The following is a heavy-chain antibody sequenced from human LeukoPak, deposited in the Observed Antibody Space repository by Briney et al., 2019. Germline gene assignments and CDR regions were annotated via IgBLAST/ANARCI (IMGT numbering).Heavy chain of an antibody. D-gene: IGHD2-21*01. CDR2: MYHSGST. Sequence: SETLSLTCTVSGYSISSGYYWGWIRQPPGKGLECIGTMYHSGSTFYNPSLKSRVTISVDTSKNQFSLKLSSVTAADTAVYYCARGDSPYFDYWGQGTLVTVSS. CDR1: GYSISSGYY. V-gene: IGHV4-38-2*02. CDR3: ARGDSPYFDY. J-gene: IGHJ4*02.